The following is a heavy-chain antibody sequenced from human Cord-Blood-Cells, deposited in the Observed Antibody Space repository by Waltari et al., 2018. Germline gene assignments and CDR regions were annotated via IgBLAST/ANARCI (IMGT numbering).Heavy chain of an antibody. J-gene: IGHJ3*02. V-gene: IGHV1-18*01. CDR1: GYTFTSYG. CDR3: ARPTYYDFWSGYYDAFDI. D-gene: IGHD3-3*01. Sequence: QVQLVQSGAEVKKPGASVKVSCKASGYTFTSYGISWVRQPPGQGLEWMGWISAYNGNTNYAQKLQGRVTMTTDTSTSTAYMELRSLRSDDTAVYYCARPTYYDFWSGYYDAFDIWGQGTMVTVSS. CDR2: ISAYNGNT.